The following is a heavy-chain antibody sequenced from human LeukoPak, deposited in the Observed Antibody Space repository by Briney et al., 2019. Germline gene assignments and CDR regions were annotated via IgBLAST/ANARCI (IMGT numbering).Heavy chain of an antibody. J-gene: IGHJ4*02. CDR2: IYYSGST. D-gene: IGHD5-12*01. CDR3: AREGHVATYFDY. CDR1: GGSFSGYY. Sequence: PSETLSLTCAVYGGSFSGYYWSWIRQPPGKGLEWIGYIYYSGSTNYNPSLKSRVTISVDTSKNQFSLKLSSVTAADTAVYYCAREGHVATYFDYWGQGTLVTVSS. V-gene: IGHV4-59*01.